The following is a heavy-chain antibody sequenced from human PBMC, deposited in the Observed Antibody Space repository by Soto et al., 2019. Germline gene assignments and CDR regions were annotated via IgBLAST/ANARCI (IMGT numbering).Heavy chain of an antibody. CDR1: GGTFSSYA. Sequence: QVQLVQSGAEVKKPGSSVKVSCKASGGTFSSYAISWVRQAPGQGLEWMGGIIPIFGTANYAQKFQGRVTITAEKSTSTAYMELSSLRSEDTAVYYCARVSSPLPRAAFDIWGQGTMVTVSS. J-gene: IGHJ3*02. V-gene: IGHV1-69*06. CDR3: ARVSSPLPRAAFDI. CDR2: IIPIFGTA.